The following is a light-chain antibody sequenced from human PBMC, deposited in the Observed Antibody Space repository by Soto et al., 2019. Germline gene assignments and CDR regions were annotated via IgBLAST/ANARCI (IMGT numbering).Light chain of an antibody. CDR1: QSISGW. Sequence: DVHITHSPATLSASVGDRVTITCRASQSISGWLAWYQQKPGKAPKLLIYDVSSLESGVPSRFSGSGSGTEFTLAISSLQPDDFATYYCQQYNSYPWTFGQGTKVDIK. V-gene: IGKV1-5*01. J-gene: IGKJ1*01. CDR2: DVS. CDR3: QQYNSYPWT.